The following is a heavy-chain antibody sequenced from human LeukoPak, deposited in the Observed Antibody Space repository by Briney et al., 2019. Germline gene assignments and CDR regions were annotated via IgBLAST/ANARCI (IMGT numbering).Heavy chain of an antibody. Sequence: SVKVSCKASGGTFSSYAISWVRQAPGQGLEWMGRIIPILGIANYAQKFQGRVTITADKSTSTAYMELSSLRSEDTAVYYCARDILEPGLEWLPRNMDVWGQGTTVTVSS. D-gene: IGHD3-3*01. CDR1: GGTFSSYA. V-gene: IGHV1-69*04. CDR2: IIPILGIA. CDR3: ARDILEPGLEWLPRNMDV. J-gene: IGHJ6*02.